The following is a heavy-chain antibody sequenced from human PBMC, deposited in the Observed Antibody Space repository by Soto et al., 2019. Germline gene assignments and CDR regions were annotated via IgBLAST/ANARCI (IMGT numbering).Heavy chain of an antibody. J-gene: IGHJ4*02. D-gene: IGHD6-19*01. CDR1: GFTFSSYA. Sequence: EVQLLESGGGLVQPGGSLRLSCAASGFTFSSYAMSWVRQAPGKGLEWVSAISGSGGSTYYADSVKGRFTISRDNSKNTLYMQMNSLRADDTAVYYCAKEYEYSSGWERIDYWGQGTLVTVSS. V-gene: IGHV3-23*01. CDR2: ISGSGGST. CDR3: AKEYEYSSGWERIDY.